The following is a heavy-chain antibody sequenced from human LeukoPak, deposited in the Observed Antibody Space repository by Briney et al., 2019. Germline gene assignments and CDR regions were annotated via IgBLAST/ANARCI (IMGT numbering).Heavy chain of an antibody. CDR1: GFTFSNYW. CDR2: IKQDGSEK. V-gene: IGHV3-7*03. Sequence: GGSLRLSCAASGFTFSNYWVSWVRQARGKGLEWVANIKQDGSEKYYEDSVKGRFTISRDNAKNSLYLQMNSLRAEDSAVYYCARRYFDYWGQGTLVTVSS. J-gene: IGHJ4*02. CDR3: ARRYFDY.